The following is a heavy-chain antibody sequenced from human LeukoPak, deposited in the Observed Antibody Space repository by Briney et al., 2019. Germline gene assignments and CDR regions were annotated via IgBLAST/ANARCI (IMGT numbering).Heavy chain of an antibody. CDR3: AKEPYYDSSGYYQPDDY. J-gene: IGHJ4*02. V-gene: IGHV3-30*02. D-gene: IGHD3-22*01. CDR1: GFTFSSYG. Sequence: PGGSLRLSCAASGFTFSSYGLHWVRQAPGKGLEWVAFRRYDGSNKYYADSVKGRFTISRDNSKNTLYLQMNSLRAEDTAVYYCAKEPYYDSSGYYQPDDYWGQGTLVTVSS. CDR2: RRYDGSNK.